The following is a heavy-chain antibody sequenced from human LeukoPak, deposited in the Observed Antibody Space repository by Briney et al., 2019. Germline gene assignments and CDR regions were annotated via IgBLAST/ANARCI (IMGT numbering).Heavy chain of an antibody. CDR1: GFSFSIHG. V-gene: IGHV3-33*01. CDR2: IWHDGSQR. J-gene: IGHJ4*02. Sequence: GGSLRLSCAASGFSFSIHGFHWVRQAPGKGQEWVAVIWHDGSQRYYADSVKGRFTVSRDDSKNTLYLQMNSLRAEDTAVYYCARDLGQFSLGTPYFDYWGQGTLVTVSS. CDR3: ARDLGQFSLGTPYFDY. D-gene: IGHD3-16*01.